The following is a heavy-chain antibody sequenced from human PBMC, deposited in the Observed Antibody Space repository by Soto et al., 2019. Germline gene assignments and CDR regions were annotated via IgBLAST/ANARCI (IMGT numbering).Heavy chain of an antibody. J-gene: IGHJ4*02. CDR3: ARKNDYGDFDY. CDR1: GYTFTSYG. V-gene: IGHV1-18*01. CDR2: ISAYSGNT. Sequence: QVRLVQSGAEVKKPGASVKVSCKASGYTFTSYGISWVRQAPGQGLEWMGWISAYSGNTNYAQKLQGRVTMTTDTSTSTAYIDLGRLRSDDTAVYYCARKNDYGDFDYWGQGTLGTVSS. D-gene: IGHD4-17*01.